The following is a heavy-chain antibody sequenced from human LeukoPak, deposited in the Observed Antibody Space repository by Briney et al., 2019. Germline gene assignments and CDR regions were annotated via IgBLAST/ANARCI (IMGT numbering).Heavy chain of an antibody. J-gene: IGHJ3*02. Sequence: GASVKVSCKASVDTFTSYGISWVRQAPGHGLEWMGWISPYNGNTVYAQNLQGRVTMTTDTSTTTAYMELGSLRSDDTAVYYCARGSSYSAFDIWGQGTMVTVSS. CDR3: ARGSSYSAFDI. CDR2: ISPYNGNT. D-gene: IGHD2-15*01. CDR1: VDTFTSYG. V-gene: IGHV1-18*01.